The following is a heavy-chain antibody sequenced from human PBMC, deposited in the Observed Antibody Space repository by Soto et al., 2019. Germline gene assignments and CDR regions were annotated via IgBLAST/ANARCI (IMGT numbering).Heavy chain of an antibody. Sequence: QVQLQESGPGLVKPSETLSLTCTVSGGSISSYYWSWIRQPPGKGLEWIGYIYYSGSTNYKPSLKSRVTISVDTSKNQFSLKLRTVTAADTAVYYCARRYGGNFDYWGQGTLVTVSS. CDR2: IYYSGST. D-gene: IGHD3-16*01. CDR3: ARRYGGNFDY. J-gene: IGHJ4*02. V-gene: IGHV4-59*01. CDR1: GGSISSYY.